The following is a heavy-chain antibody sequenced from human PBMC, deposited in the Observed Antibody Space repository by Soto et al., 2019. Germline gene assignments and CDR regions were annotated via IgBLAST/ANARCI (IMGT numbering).Heavy chain of an antibody. CDR2: IYPGDSDT. Sequence: EVQLVQTGAEVKKPGESLKISCKGSGYSFSSYWIGWVRQMPGKGLEWMGIIYPGDSDTRYSPSFQGQVTISADKSISTAYLQWSSLKASDTAMYYCARLHRGSYRWGGAFDICRQGTMVTVSS. CDR3: ARLHRGSYRWGGAFDI. D-gene: IGHD3-16*02. J-gene: IGHJ3*02. CDR1: GYSFSSYW. V-gene: IGHV5-51*03.